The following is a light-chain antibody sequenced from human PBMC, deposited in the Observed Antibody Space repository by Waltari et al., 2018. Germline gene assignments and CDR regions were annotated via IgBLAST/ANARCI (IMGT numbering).Light chain of an antibody. CDR3: QHYLRLPVT. V-gene: IGKV3-20*01. Sequence: CRASQRVSRALTWYQQKPGHAPRLLIYGASTRATGIPDRFSGSGSGTDFSLTISRLEPDDFAVYYCQHYLRLPVTFGQGTTVEI. CDR2: GAS. CDR1: QRVSRA. J-gene: IGKJ1*01.